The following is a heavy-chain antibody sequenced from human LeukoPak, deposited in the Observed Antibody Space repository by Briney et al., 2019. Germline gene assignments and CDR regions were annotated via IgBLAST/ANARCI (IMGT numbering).Heavy chain of an antibody. CDR2: ISSSSSYI. J-gene: IGHJ4*02. Sequence: PGGSLRLSCAASGFTFSSYSMNWVRQAPGKGLEWVSSISSSSSYIYYADSVKGRFTISRDNAKNSLYLQMNSLRGEDTAVYYCARWGSGWNGLDFWGQGSLVTVSS. CDR3: ARWGSGWNGLDF. CDR1: GFTFSSYS. D-gene: IGHD6-19*01. V-gene: IGHV3-21*01.